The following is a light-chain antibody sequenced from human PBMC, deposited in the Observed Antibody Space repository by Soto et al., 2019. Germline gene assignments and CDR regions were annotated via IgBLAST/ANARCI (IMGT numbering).Light chain of an antibody. V-gene: IGLV2-8*01. Sequence: QSVLTHPPSASGSPGQSVAISCTGTISDVGGYNYVSWYQQHPGKAPKLMIYEVNKRPSGVPDRFSGSKSGNTASLTASGPQAEDEDYYYRRSNGGSSNVFGTGTKGTVL. CDR3: RSNGGSSNV. CDR1: ISDVGGYNY. J-gene: IGLJ1*01. CDR2: EVN.